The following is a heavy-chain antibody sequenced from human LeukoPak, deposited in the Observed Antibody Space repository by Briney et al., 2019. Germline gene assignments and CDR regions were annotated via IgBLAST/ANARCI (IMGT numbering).Heavy chain of an antibody. D-gene: IGHD1-1*01. J-gene: IGHJ3*02. V-gene: IGHV4-39*07. CDR2: IYHSGST. CDR3: ASSSVLDDAFDI. CDR1: GGSISSSSYY. Sequence: SETLSLTCTVSGGSISSSSYYWGWIRQPPGKGLEWIGSIYHSGSTYYNPSLKSRVTISVDTSKNQFSLKLSSVTAADTAVYYCASSSVLDDAFDIWGQGTMVTVSS.